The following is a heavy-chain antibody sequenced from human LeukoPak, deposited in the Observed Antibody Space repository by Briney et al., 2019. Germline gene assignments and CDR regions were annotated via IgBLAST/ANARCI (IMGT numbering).Heavy chain of an antibody. CDR1: GYTFISYG. Sequence: ASVKVSCKASGYTFISYGISWVRQAPGQGLEWMGWISPYNGNTNYAQKFQGRVTMTRDTSISTAYMELSRLRSDDTAVYYCARVGYSSSDYWGQGTLVTVSS. D-gene: IGHD6-6*01. CDR3: ARVGYSSSDY. V-gene: IGHV1-18*01. J-gene: IGHJ4*02. CDR2: ISPYNGNT.